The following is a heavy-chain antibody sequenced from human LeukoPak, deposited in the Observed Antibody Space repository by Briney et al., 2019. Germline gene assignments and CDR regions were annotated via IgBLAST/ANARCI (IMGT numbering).Heavy chain of an antibody. D-gene: IGHD4-17*01. CDR2: IKQDGGEK. CDR3: ARLGARQVLDY. V-gene: IGHV3-7*01. CDR1: GFTFSTYA. J-gene: IGHJ4*02. Sequence: PGGSLRLSCATSGFTFSTYAMHWVRQAPGKGLEWVANIKQDGGEKYYVDSVKGRFTISRDNAKNSLYLQMNSLRAEDTAVYYCARLGARQVLDYWGQGTLVTVSS.